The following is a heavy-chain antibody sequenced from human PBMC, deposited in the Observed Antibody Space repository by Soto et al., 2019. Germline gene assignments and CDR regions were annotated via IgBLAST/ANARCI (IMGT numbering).Heavy chain of an antibody. CDR1: GFTFSSST. V-gene: IGHV3-30-3*01. Sequence: GGSLRLSCAASGFTFSSSTMHWVRQAPGKGLEWVAVISSDGSNKYYPDSVKGRFTISRDNSKNTLYLQMNSLRAEDTAVYYCARDQIVGVPDYFDDWGQGTLVTVSS. D-gene: IGHD1-26*01. CDR3: ARDQIVGVPDYFDD. J-gene: IGHJ4*02. CDR2: ISSDGSNK.